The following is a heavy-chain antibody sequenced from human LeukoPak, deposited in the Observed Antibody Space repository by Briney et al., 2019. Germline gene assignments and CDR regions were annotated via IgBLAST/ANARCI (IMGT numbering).Heavy chain of an antibody. CDR2: IYSSGRT. V-gene: IGHV4-4*09. CDR1: GGSISSYY. D-gene: IGHD2/OR15-2a*01. J-gene: IGHJ5*02. CDR3: ARLSAGFNSSYWFDP. Sequence: SETLSLTCTVSGGSISSYYWTWIRQPSGKGLEWIGYIYSSGRTNYNPSLKSQVTMSVDTSKNQFSLKVISVTAADTAVCYCARLSAGFNSSYWFDPWGQGTLVTVSS.